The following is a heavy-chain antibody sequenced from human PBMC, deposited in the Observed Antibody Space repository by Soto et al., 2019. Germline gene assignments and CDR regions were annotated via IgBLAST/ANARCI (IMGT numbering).Heavy chain of an antibody. V-gene: IGHV4-30-4*01. Sequence: SETLSLTCTVSGGSISSGDYYWSWIRQPPGKGLEWIGYIYYSGSTYYNPSLKSRVTISVDTSKNQFSLKLSSVTAADTAVYYCARAPYDILTGYCVYFDYWGQGTLATVSS. J-gene: IGHJ4*02. CDR3: ARAPYDILTGYCVYFDY. D-gene: IGHD3-9*01. CDR1: GGSISSGDYY. CDR2: IYYSGST.